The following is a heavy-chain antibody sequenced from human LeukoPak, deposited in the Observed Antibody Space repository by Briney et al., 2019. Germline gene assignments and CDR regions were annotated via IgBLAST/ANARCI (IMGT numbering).Heavy chain of an antibody. CDR3: ARDIPRYCSGGSCSRAFDY. J-gene: IGHJ4*02. Sequence: GGSLRLSCAASGFTFSSYWMSWIRQAPGKGLEGGSYISSSGSTIYYAASVKGRFTISKANAKNSLYLQMNSLRAEDTAVYYRARDIPRYCSGGSCSRAFDYWGQGTLVTVSS. CDR2: ISSSGSTI. CDR1: GFTFSSYW. D-gene: IGHD2-15*01. V-gene: IGHV3-11*04.